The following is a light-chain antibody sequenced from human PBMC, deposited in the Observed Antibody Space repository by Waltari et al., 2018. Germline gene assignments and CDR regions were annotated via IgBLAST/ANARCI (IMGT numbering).Light chain of an antibody. V-gene: IGKV2-29*02. CDR1: QSLLHSDGKTY. CDR2: DVS. CDR3: MQGIHLPPYT. Sequence: IVMTQTPLSLSVTPGQPASISCNSSQSLLHSDGKTYLICYLQTPGQSPQLLIYDVSSRFSGVPDRFSGSGSGTDFTLKISRVEAEDVGVYYCMQGIHLPPYTFGQGTKLEIK. J-gene: IGKJ2*01.